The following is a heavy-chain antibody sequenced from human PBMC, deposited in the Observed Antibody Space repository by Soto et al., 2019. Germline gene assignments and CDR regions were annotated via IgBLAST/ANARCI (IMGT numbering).Heavy chain of an antibody. CDR3: ARVPLGVVVPAASVAFDI. CDR2: IYYSGST. D-gene: IGHD2-2*01. CDR1: GGSISSYY. J-gene: IGHJ3*02. V-gene: IGHV4-59*01. Sequence: SETLSLTCTVSGGSISSYYWSWIRQPPGKGLEWIGYIYYSGSTNYNPSLKSRVTISVDTSKNQFSLKLSSVTAADTAVYYCARVPLGVVVPAASVAFDIWGQGTMVTVSS.